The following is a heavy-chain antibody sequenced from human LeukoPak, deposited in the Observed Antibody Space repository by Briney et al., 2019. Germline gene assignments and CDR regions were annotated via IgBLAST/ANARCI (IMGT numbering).Heavy chain of an antibody. J-gene: IGHJ4*02. Sequence: SETPSLTCAVSGYSISGGYFWGWIRQPPGKGLEWIGSMYHSGSTYNNPSLKSRVTISVDTSKNQFSLKLRSVTAADTAVYYCARDPYCSGGSCYPFDYWGQGTLVTVSS. CDR1: GYSISGGYF. V-gene: IGHV4-38-2*02. D-gene: IGHD2-15*01. CDR3: ARDPYCSGGSCYPFDY. CDR2: MYHSGST.